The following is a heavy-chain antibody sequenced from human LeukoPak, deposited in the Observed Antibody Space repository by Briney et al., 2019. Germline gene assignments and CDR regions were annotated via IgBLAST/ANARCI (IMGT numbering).Heavy chain of an antibody. V-gene: IGHV5-51*01. J-gene: IGHJ5*02. CDR2: IRPGDSGT. Sequence: GESLKISCKGSGYSFTSYWIGWVRQMPGKGLEWLGIIRPGDSGTRHSPSFQGLVTISADKSISTAYLQWSSLKASDTAIYYCARWLSGSGNHWFDPWGQGTLVIVSS. CDR1: GYSFTSYW. D-gene: IGHD3-10*01. CDR3: ARWLSGSGNHWFDP.